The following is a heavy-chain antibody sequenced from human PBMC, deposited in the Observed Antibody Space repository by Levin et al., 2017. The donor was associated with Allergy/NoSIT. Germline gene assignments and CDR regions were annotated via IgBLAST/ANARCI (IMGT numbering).Heavy chain of an antibody. V-gene: IGHV3-30*18. CDR2: TSYDGSYQ. Sequence: GGSLRLSCAASGFTFSSHGMHWVRQAPGKGLEWVAVTSYDGSYQYYADSVKGRFTISRDNSKNTLYVQMNSLTAEDTAVYYCAKDGGGWFGDGLDYWGQGTLVTVSS. CDR1: GFTFSSHG. J-gene: IGHJ4*02. CDR3: AKDGGGWFGDGLDY. D-gene: IGHD3-10*01.